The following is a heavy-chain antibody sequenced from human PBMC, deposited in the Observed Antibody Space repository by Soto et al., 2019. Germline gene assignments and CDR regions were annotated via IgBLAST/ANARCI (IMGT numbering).Heavy chain of an antibody. CDR3: ARGVWELLDWFDP. CDR1: GGTFSSYA. V-gene: IGHV1-69*10. Sequence: GASVKVSCKASGGTFSSYAISWVRQAPGQGLEWMGGIIPILGTANYAQKFQGRVTITADKSTSTAYMELSSLRSEDTAVYYCARGVWELLDWFDPWGQGTLVTVSS. D-gene: IGHD1-26*01. CDR2: IIPILGTA. J-gene: IGHJ5*02.